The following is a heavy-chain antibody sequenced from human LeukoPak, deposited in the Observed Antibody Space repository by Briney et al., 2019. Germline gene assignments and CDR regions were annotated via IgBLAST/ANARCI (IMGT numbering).Heavy chain of an antibody. D-gene: IGHD4-23*01. V-gene: IGHV3-33*06. Sequence: GGSLRLSCAASGFTFSSYGMHWVRQAPGKGLEWVAVIWYDGSNKYYADSVKGRFTISRDNSKNTLYLQMDSLRAEDTAVYYCAKEPNYGGNYYFDYWGQGTLVTVSS. CDR3: AKEPNYGGNYYFDY. CDR2: IWYDGSNK. CDR1: GFTFSSYG. J-gene: IGHJ4*02.